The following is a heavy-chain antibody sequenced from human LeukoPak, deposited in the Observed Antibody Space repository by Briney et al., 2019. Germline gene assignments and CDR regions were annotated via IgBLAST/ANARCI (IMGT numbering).Heavy chain of an antibody. CDR3: ARGWLVRGLDY. D-gene: IGHD6-19*01. J-gene: IGHJ4*02. V-gene: IGHV6-1*01. CDR1: GDSVSSNSAA. CDR2: TYYKSKWFN. Sequence: SQTLSLTCAISGDSVSSNSAAWNWIRQSPSGGLEWLGRTYYKSKWFNDYAVSVKSRITINPDTSKNQFSLHLNSVTPEDTAVYYCARGWLVRGLDYWGQGTLVTVSS.